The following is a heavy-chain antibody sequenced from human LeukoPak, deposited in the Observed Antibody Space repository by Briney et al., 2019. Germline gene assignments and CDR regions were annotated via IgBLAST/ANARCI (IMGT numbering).Heavy chain of an antibody. Sequence: ASVKVSCKASGYTFTSYGTSWVRQAPGQGLEWMGGISAYKGNTNYAQKLQGRVTMTTDTSTSTAYMELRGLRSDDTAVYYCARDAMPGGPHGYGGQDTLVTVSS. CDR2: ISAYKGNT. D-gene: IGHD5-12*01. V-gene: IGHV1-18*01. CDR1: GYTFTSYG. J-gene: IGHJ1*01. CDR3: ARDAMPGGPHGY.